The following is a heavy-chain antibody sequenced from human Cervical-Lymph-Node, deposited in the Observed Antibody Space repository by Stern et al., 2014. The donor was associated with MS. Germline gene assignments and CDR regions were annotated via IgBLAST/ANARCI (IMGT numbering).Heavy chain of an antibody. D-gene: IGHD1-1*01. J-gene: IGHJ6*02. CDR2: IYYSGSI. CDR1: DGSISSDY. Sequence: QVQLQESGPGLVKPSETLSLTCTVSDGSISSDYLSWIRQPPGQGLEWIGHIYYSGSINYSPSLKSRVTISLDTSKNQFSLEVTSVTAADTAVYYCARAKGYWHAYFYYGMDVWGQGTTVTVSS. V-gene: IGHV4-59*01. CDR3: ARAKGYWHAYFYYGMDV.